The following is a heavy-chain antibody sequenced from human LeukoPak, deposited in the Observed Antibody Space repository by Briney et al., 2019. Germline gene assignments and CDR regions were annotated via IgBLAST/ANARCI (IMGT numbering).Heavy chain of an antibody. J-gene: IGHJ4*02. CDR3: ARAQEDYYDSSGYEY. Sequence: ASVKVSCKASGYTFTGYYMHWVRQAPGQGLEWMGWINPNSGGTNYAQKFQGRVTMTRDTSISTAYMELSRLRSDDTAVYYCARAQEDYYDSSGYEYWGQGTLVTVSS. CDR1: GYTFTGYY. CDR2: INPNSGGT. V-gene: IGHV1-2*02. D-gene: IGHD3-22*01.